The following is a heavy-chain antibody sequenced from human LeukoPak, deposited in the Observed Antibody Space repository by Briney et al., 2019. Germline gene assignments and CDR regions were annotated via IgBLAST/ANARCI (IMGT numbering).Heavy chain of an antibody. V-gene: IGHV3-9*01. D-gene: IGHD3-22*01. CDR1: GFTFDDYA. CDR2: ISWNSGSI. Sequence: PGGSLRLSCAASGFTFDDYAMHWVRQAPGKGLEWVSGISWNSGSIGYADSVKGRFTISRDNAKNSLYLQMNSLRAEDTALYYCAKADSSGYSAFDIWGQGTMVTVSS. J-gene: IGHJ3*02. CDR3: AKADSSGYSAFDI.